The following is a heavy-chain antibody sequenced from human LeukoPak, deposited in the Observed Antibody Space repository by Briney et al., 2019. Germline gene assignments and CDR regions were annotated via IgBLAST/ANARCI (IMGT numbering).Heavy chain of an antibody. CDR2: IYYSGST. D-gene: IGHD3-10*01. CDR1: GGSISSSSYY. Sequence: KPSETLSLTCTVSGGSISSSSYYWGWIRQPPGKGLEWIGSIYYSGSTYYNPSLKSRVTISVDTSKNQFSLKLSSVTAADTAVYYCARVTMVRGAQSDYWGQGTLVTVSS. J-gene: IGHJ4*02. V-gene: IGHV4-39*07. CDR3: ARVTMVRGAQSDY.